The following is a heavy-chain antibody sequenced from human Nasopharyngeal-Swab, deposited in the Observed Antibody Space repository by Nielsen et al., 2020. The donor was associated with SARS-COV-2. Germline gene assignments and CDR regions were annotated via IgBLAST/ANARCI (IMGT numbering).Heavy chain of an antibody. CDR3: ARDLSSGWYVGTQNWFDP. J-gene: IGHJ5*02. D-gene: IGHD6-19*01. V-gene: IGHV1-18*01. CDR2: INAYNGKT. Sequence: ASVKVSCKASGYTFTSYGISWVRQAPGQGLEWMGWINAYNGKTNYAQKLQGRVTMTTDTSTSTAYMELRSVRSDDTTVYYCARDLSSGWYVGTQNWFDPWGQGTLVTVSS. CDR1: GYTFTSYG.